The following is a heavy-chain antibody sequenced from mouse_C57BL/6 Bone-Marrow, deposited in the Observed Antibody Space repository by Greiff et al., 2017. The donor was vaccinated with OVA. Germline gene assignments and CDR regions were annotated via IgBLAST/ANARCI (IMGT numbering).Heavy chain of an antibody. CDR2: ILPGSGST. J-gene: IGHJ1*03. D-gene: IGHD1-1*01. CDR1: GYTFTGYW. Sequence: QVQLQQSGAELMKPGASVKLSCKATGYTFTGYWIEWVKQRPGHGLEWIGEILPGSGSTNYNEKFKGKATFTADTSSSTAYMQLSSLTSEDSAVYFCLFITTVVATRYFDVWGTGTTVTVSS. CDR3: LFITTVVATRYFDV. V-gene: IGHV1-9*01.